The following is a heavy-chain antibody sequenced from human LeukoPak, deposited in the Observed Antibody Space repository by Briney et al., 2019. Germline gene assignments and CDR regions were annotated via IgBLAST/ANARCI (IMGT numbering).Heavy chain of an antibody. D-gene: IGHD2-2*01. CDR2: INDSGSV. J-gene: IGHJ4*02. Sequence: SETLSLTCAVYSGSFSAYYWSWIRQPPGKGLEWIGEINDSGSVNCNPSLENRVTLSVEKTKNKFSLRLSSVGAAHAAVYHCARRLVDSGTSQVSDDWGQGTLVTVSS. V-gene: IGHV4-34*01. CDR1: SGSFSAYY. CDR3: ARRLVDSGTSQVSDD.